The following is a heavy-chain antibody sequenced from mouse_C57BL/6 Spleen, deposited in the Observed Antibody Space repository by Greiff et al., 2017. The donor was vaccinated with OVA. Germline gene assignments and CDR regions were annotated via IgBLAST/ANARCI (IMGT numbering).Heavy chain of an antibody. Sequence: EVQLQQSGPVLVKPGPSVKISCKASGFTFTDYYMHWVKQSHGKSLEWIGLVYPYNGGTSYNQKFKGKATLTVDTSTSTSYLELNSLTSEDSAVYYCARYITTVAPYAMEYWGQGTSVTVSS. CDR1: GFTFTDYY. CDR2: VYPYNGGT. V-gene: IGHV1-36*01. D-gene: IGHD1-1*01. J-gene: IGHJ4*01. CDR3: ARYITTVAPYAMEY.